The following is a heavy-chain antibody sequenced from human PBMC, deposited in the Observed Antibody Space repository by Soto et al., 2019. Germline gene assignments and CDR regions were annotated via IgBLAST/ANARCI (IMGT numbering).Heavy chain of an antibody. CDR1: GFTFNNAW. Sequence: EVQLVESGGGLVKPGGSLRLSCAASGFTFNNAWMNGVRQAPGKGLEWVGRIKSKTDGGASDYAAPVKGRFTISRDDSKNTLCLQMDSLKTEDTAVYYCTFGMLGPSTNYWGQGTLVTVSS. CDR3: TFGMLGPSTNY. D-gene: IGHD2-8*01. V-gene: IGHV3-15*07. J-gene: IGHJ1*01. CDR2: IKSKTDGGAS.